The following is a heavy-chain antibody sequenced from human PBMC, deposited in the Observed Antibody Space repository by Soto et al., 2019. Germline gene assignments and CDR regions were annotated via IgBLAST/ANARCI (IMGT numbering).Heavy chain of an antibody. CDR3: ARGLPRTYYYYGMDV. J-gene: IGHJ6*02. Sequence: GASVKVSCKASGYTFTSYGISWVRQAPGQGLEWMGWISAYNGNTNYAQKLQGRVTMTTDTSTSTAYMELRSLRSDDTAVYYCARGLPRTYYYYGMDVWGQGTTATVSS. D-gene: IGHD1-7*01. CDR2: ISAYNGNT. V-gene: IGHV1-18*04. CDR1: GYTFTSYG.